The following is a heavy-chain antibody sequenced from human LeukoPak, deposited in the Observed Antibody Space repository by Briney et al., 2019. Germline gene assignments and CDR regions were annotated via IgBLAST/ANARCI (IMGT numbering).Heavy chain of an antibody. Sequence: SVKVSCKASGGTFSSYAISWVRQAPGQGLEWMGGIIPIFGTANYAQKFQGRVTMTEDTSTDTAYMELSSLRSEDTAVYYCATVGYSSSSAPYFDYWGQGTLVTVSS. D-gene: IGHD6-6*01. CDR3: ATVGYSSSSAPYFDY. CDR2: IIPIFGTA. V-gene: IGHV1-69*06. CDR1: GGTFSSYA. J-gene: IGHJ4*02.